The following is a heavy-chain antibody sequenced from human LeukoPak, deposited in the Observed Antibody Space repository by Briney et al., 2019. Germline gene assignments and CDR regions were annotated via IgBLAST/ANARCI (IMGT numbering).Heavy chain of an antibody. CDR2: ISYDGSNK. J-gene: IGHJ4*02. V-gene: IGHV3-30*18. CDR3: AKVPIVVVVAGIDY. Sequence: PGRSLRLSCAASGSTFSSYGMHWVRQAPGKGLGWVAVISYDGSNKYYADSVNGRFTISRDNSKNTLYLQMNSLRAEDTAVYYCAKVPIVVVVAGIDYWGQGTLVTVSS. CDR1: GSTFSSYG. D-gene: IGHD2-15*01.